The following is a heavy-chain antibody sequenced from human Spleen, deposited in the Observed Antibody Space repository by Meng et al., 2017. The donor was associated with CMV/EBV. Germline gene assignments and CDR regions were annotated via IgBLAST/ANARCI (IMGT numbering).Heavy chain of an antibody. CDR3: ARDRGNNWFDP. Sequence: GGSLRLSCEASGFTFDNYGMNWVRQAPGKGLEWVAFISGRSHYIYYADSLKGRFTISRDNAKNALYLQLVSLKAEDTALYFCARDRGNNWFDPWGQGTLVTVSS. CDR2: ISGRSHYI. V-gene: IGHV3-21*01. J-gene: IGHJ5*02. CDR1: GFTFDNYG.